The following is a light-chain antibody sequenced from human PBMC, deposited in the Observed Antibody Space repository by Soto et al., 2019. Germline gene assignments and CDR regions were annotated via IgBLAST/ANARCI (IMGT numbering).Light chain of an antibody. V-gene: IGLV1-44*01. Sequence: QSVLTQPPSASGTPGQRVTISCSGSSTNIGRNTENWYQQLPGTTPKLLIYSTNQRPSWVPDRLSGSKSGTLASLAISGIPSEAEADYYGEDWDDGLNAKYVPGSAYVFGAGTKVTVL. CDR3: EDWDDGLNAKYVPGSAYV. CDR1: STNIGRNT. J-gene: IGLJ1*01. CDR2: STN.